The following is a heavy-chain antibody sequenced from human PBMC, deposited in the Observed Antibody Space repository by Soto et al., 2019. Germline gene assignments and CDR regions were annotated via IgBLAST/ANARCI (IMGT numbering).Heavy chain of an antibody. Sequence: GGSLRLSCAASGFTFSGYAMSWVRQAPGKGLEWVSAISGSGGSTYYADSVKGRFTISRDNSKNTLYLQMNSLRAEDTAVYYCASDPSGYSSGWYSGMYVWGQGTTVTVSS. J-gene: IGHJ6*02. CDR3: ASDPSGYSSGWYSGMYV. V-gene: IGHV3-23*01. CDR1: GFTFSGYA. CDR2: ISGSGGST. D-gene: IGHD6-19*01.